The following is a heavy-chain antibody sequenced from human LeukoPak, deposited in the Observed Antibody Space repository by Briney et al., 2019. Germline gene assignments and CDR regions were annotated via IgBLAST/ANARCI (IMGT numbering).Heavy chain of an antibody. CDR3: ARIAGYGSGYYFDY. CDR1: GGSISSYY. Sequence: SETLSLTCTVSGGSISSYYWSWIRQPAGKGLEWIGRIYTSGSTNYNPSLKSRVTISVDTSKNQFSLKLSSVTAADTAVYYCARIAGYGSGYYFDYWGQGTLVTVSS. D-gene: IGHD3-10*01. CDR2: IYTSGST. J-gene: IGHJ4*02. V-gene: IGHV4-4*07.